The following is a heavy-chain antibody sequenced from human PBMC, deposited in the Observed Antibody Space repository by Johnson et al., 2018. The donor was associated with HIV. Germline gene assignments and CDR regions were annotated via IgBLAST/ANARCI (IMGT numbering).Heavy chain of an antibody. D-gene: IGHD5-24*01. CDR1: GFTVSSNY. V-gene: IGHV3-53*01. J-gene: IGHJ3*02. CDR3: ARDRAVPDDGYNDYAFDI. Sequence: MQLVESGGGLVKPGGSLRLSCAASGFTVSSNYMSWVRQAPGKGLEWVSVIYSGGSTYYADSVKGRFTIYRDNSKNTLYLQMNSLRAEDTAVYYCARDRAVPDDGYNDYAFDIWGQGTMVTVSS. CDR2: IYSGGST.